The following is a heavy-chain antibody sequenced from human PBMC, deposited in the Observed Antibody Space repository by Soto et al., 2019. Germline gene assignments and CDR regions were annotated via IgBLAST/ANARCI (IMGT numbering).Heavy chain of an antibody. CDR1: GGSISSGGYS. V-gene: IGHV4-30-2*01. Sequence: SETLSLTCAVSGGSISSGGYSWSWIRQPPGKGLEWIGYIYHSGNTYYNPSLKSRVTISVDRSKNQFSLKLSSVTAADTAVYYCARLVGYNSDRRYNWFDPWGQGTLVTVSS. CDR2: IYHSGNT. J-gene: IGHJ5*02. CDR3: ARLVGYNSDRRYNWFDP. D-gene: IGHD1-20*01.